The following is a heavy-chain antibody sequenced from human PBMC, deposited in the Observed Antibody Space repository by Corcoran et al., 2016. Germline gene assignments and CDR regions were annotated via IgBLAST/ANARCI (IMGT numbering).Heavy chain of an antibody. J-gene: IGHJ5*02. CDR1: GGTFSSYA. Sequence: QVQLVQSGAEVKKPGSSVKVSCKASGGTFSSYAISWVRQAPGQGLEWMGGIIPIFGTANYAQKFQGRVTITADKSTSTAYMELSSLRSEATAVYYCAAGYCSGGSCYSGSGWWFDPWGQGTLVTVSS. CDR2: IIPIFGTA. D-gene: IGHD2-15*01. V-gene: IGHV1-69*06. CDR3: AAGYCSGGSCYSGSGWWFDP.